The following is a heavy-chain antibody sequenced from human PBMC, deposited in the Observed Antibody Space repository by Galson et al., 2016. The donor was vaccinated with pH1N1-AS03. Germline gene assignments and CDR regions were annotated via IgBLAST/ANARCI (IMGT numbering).Heavy chain of an antibody. D-gene: IGHD2-15*01. CDR3: AKASVAAAPSPYYYAMDV. Sequence: LRLSCAASGFTFSTYAMSWVRQAPGKGLEWVSAISGSGGNTFHADSVKGRFTISRDNSKNTLCLQMNSLRAEDTAVYFCAKASVAAAPSPYYYAMDVWGQGTTVTVSS. J-gene: IGHJ6*02. CDR1: GFTFSTYA. CDR2: ISGSGGNT. V-gene: IGHV3-23*01.